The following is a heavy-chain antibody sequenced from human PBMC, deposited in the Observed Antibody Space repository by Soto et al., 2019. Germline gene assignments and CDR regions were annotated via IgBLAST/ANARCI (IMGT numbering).Heavy chain of an antibody. CDR3: ARDRSYYYGMDV. CDR2: IWYDGSNK. V-gene: IGHV3-33*01. Sequence: QVQLVESGGGVVQPGRSLRLSCAASGFTFSSYGMHWVRQAPGKGLEWVAVIWYDGSNKYYADSVKGRFTISRDNSKNTLYLQMNSLRAEDTAVYYCARDRSYYYGMDVWGQGTTVTVSS. J-gene: IGHJ6*02. CDR1: GFTFSSYG. D-gene: IGHD2-15*01.